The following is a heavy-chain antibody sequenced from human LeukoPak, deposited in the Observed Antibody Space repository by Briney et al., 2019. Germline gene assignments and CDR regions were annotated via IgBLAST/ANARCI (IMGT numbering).Heavy chain of an antibody. V-gene: IGHV4-39*01. J-gene: IGHJ6*03. Sequence: SETLSLTCSVSGDSVNSNTYYWGWIRQSPGRGLEWFGHVYYSGTTYYNPSLESRVTISADTSRNQFSLRLNSVTVADTAIYYCARQGSFYYYYYMDVWGKGTTVTVSS. CDR2: VYYSGTT. CDR1: GDSVNSNTYY. D-gene: IGHD3-10*01. CDR3: ARQGSFYYYYYMDV.